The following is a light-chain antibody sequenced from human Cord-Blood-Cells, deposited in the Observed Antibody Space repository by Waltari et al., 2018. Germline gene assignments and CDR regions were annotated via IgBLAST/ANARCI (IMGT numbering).Light chain of an antibody. Sequence: QSALTQPASVSGSPGQSLTISCTGTSSDVGRYNLVSWYQQHPGKAPKLMISEVSKRPSGASNLFSGSKSGNTSSLTISGLQAEDEADYYCCSYAGSSTWVFGGGTKLTVL. J-gene: IGLJ3*02. CDR2: EVS. V-gene: IGLV2-23*02. CDR1: SSDVGRYNL. CDR3: CSYAGSSTWV.